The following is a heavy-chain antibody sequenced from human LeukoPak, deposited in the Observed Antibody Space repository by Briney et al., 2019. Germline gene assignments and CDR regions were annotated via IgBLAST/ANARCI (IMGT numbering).Heavy chain of an antibody. V-gene: IGHV4-59*01. Sequence: SETLSLTCTVSGGSISSYYWSWIRQPPGKGLEWIGYIYYSGSTNYNPSLKSRVTISVGTSKNQFSLKLSSVTAADTAVYYCARVDCSSTSCYALDYWGQGTLVTVSS. CDR2: IYYSGST. CDR3: ARVDCSSTSCYALDY. D-gene: IGHD2-2*01. J-gene: IGHJ4*02. CDR1: GGSISSYY.